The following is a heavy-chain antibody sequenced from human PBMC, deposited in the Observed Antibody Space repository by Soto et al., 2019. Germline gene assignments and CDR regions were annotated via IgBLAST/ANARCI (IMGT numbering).Heavy chain of an antibody. J-gene: IGHJ4*02. CDR2: INAGNGNT. V-gene: IGHV1-3*01. CDR3: ARFGGYSGYASLDY. CDR1: GYSFTSYA. Sequence: QVQLVQSGAEVKKPGASVKVSCKASGYSFTSYAMYWVRQAPGQRLEWMGWINAGNGNTKYSQKFQGRVTITRDTSASTAYMELSSLRSEDTAVYYCARFGGYSGYASLDYWGQGTMVTVSS. D-gene: IGHD5-12*01.